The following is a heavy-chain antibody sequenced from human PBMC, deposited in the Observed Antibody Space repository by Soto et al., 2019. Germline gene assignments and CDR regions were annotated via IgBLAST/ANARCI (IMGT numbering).Heavy chain of an antibody. V-gene: IGHV4-39*01. J-gene: IGHJ4*02. CDR3: ARHDGYSYGFDY. CDR2: IYYNGRT. CDR1: GDSLNSRSYY. D-gene: IGHD5-18*01. Sequence: PSETLSLTCSVSGDSLNSRSYYWGWIRQPPGKGLEWIGNIYYNGRTYYNPSLKSRLTILVGTSKNQFSLEVTSVTAADTGIYYCARHDGYSYGFDYWGQGALVTVSS.